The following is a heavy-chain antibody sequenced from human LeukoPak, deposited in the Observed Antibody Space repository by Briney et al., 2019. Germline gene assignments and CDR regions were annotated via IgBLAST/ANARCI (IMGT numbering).Heavy chain of an antibody. J-gene: IGHJ4*02. Sequence: SETLSLTCTVSGASISSYYWSWIRQPPGKGLEWIGYIYYSGNTNYNPSLKSRVTISVDTSKNQFSLKLSFVTAADTAVYYCARDYDSSGWYDYWGQGTLVTVYS. CDR1: GASISSYY. V-gene: IGHV4-59*01. CDR3: ARDYDSSGWYDY. CDR2: IYYSGNT. D-gene: IGHD6-19*01.